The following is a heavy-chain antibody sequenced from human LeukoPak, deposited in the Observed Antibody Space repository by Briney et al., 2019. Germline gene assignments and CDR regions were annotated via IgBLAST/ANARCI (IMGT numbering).Heavy chain of an antibody. Sequence: GGSLRLSCAASGFTVSSNYMSWVRQAPGKGLEWVSVIYSGGSTYYADSVKGRFTISRDNSKNTLYLQMNSLRAEDTAVYYCARDRPHSSSPAFEYWGQGTLVTVSS. CDR1: GFTVSSNY. J-gene: IGHJ4*02. CDR2: IYSGGST. CDR3: ARDRPHSSSPAFEY. V-gene: IGHV3-66*01. D-gene: IGHD6-6*01.